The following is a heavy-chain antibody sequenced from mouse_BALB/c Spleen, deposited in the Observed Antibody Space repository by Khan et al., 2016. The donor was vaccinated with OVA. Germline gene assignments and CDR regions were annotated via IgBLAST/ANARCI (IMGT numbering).Heavy chain of an antibody. CDR1: GYSITSDYA. D-gene: IGHD1-1*01. J-gene: IGHJ2*02. Sequence: EVQLQESGPGLVKPSQSLSLTCTVTGYSITSDYAWNWIRQFPGNKLEWMGFISYSGNTKYNPSLKSRFSITRDTSKNQFFLQLNSVTTEDTATYYCARVYGGDFAYWGQGTSLTVSS. CDR2: ISYSGNT. CDR3: ARVYGGDFAY. V-gene: IGHV3-2*02.